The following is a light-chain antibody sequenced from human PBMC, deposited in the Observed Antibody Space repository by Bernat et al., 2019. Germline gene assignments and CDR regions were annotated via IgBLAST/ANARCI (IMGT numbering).Light chain of an antibody. CDR2: AVA. CDR3: SSYTRSATSV. V-gene: IGLV2-14*03. CDR1: SSDIGSYNY. J-gene: IGLJ1*01. Sequence: QSALTQPASVSGSPGQSITISCIGTSSDIGSYNYVSWYQQHPGKAPNLLIYAVANRPSGVSNRFSASRSGNTASLTISGLQAEDESDYYCSSYTRSATSVFGPGTKVTVL.